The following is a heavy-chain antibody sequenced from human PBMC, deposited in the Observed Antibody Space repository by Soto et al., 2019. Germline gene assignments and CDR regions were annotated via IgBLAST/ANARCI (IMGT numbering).Heavy chain of an antibody. CDR1: GGSFSGYY. Sequence: SETLSLTCAVYGGSFSGYYWSWIRQPPGKGLEWIGEINHSGSTNYNPSLKSRVTISVDTSKNQFSLKLSSVTAADTAVYYCARTGPYYYDSSGYYPPYYYYGMDVWGQGTTVTVSS. J-gene: IGHJ6*02. CDR2: INHSGST. D-gene: IGHD3-22*01. V-gene: IGHV4-34*01. CDR3: ARTGPYYYDSSGYYPPYYYYGMDV.